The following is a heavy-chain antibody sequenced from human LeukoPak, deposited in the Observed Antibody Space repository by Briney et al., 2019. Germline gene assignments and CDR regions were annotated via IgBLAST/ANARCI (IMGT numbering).Heavy chain of an antibody. V-gene: IGHV4-30-4*01. D-gene: IGHD3-22*01. CDR2: IYYSGST. Sequence: PSQTLSLTCTVSGGSISSGDYYWSWIRQPPWKGLEWIGYIYYSGSTYYNPSLKSRVTISVDTSKNQFSLKLSSVTAADTAVYYCARDTYYYDSSGYPNNWFDPWGQGTLVTVSS. CDR3: ARDTYYYDSSGYPNNWFDP. CDR1: GGSISSGDYY. J-gene: IGHJ5*02.